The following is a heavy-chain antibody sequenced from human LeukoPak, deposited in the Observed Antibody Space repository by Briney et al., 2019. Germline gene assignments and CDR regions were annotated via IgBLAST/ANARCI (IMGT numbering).Heavy chain of an antibody. J-gene: IGHJ4*02. V-gene: IGHV4-34*01. Sequence: SETLSLTCAVYGGSFSGYYWSWIRQPPGKGLEWIGEINHSGSTNYNPSLKSRVTISVDTSKNQFSLKLSSVTAADTAVYYCARGQYYYDSSGYQIDYWGQGTLVTVPS. CDR2: INHSGST. CDR3: ARGQYYYDSSGYQIDY. CDR1: GGSFSGYY. D-gene: IGHD3-22*01.